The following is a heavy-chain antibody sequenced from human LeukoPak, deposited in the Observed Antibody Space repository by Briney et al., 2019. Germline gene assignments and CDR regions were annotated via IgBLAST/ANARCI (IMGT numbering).Heavy chain of an antibody. CDR3: ARGGVGTNDWQPDY. V-gene: IGHV3-23*01. J-gene: IGHJ4*02. CDR1: GFTFKSYA. Sequence: GGSLRLSCAASGFTFKSYAMTWVRQPQGKGLEWVSVITVDGSKTYYADSVKGRFTILRDNSKNTLYLQRNGLGAEDTAVYYCARGGVGTNDWQPDYWGQGTLVTVSS. D-gene: IGHD1-1*01. CDR2: ITVDGSKT.